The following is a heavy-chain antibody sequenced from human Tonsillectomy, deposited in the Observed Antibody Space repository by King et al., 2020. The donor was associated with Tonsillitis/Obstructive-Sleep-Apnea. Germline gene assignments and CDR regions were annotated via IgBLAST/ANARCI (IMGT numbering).Heavy chain of an antibody. V-gene: IGHV4-59*08. CDR1: GGSISSYY. CDR3: ARLDFWRGYGAPL. J-gene: IGHJ4*02. Sequence: QVQLQESGPGLVKPSETLSLTCNVSGGSISSYYWSWIRQPPGKGLEWIGYIYYSGSTNYNPSLKSRVTISVDTSKNQFSLKLSSVTAADTAVYYCARLDFWRGYGAPLWGQGTLVTVSS. CDR2: IYYSGST. D-gene: IGHD3-3*01.